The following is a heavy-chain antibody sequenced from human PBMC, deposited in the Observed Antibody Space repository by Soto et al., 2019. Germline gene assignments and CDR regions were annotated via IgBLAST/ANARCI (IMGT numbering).Heavy chain of an antibody. J-gene: IGHJ6*02. CDR1: GFTFSSYS. CDR3: ARTPTYYDFWSCYDSYGMDV. D-gene: IGHD3-3*01. CDR2: ISSSSSYI. V-gene: IGHV3-21*01. Sequence: RLSCAASGFTFSSYSMNWVRQAPGKGLEWVSSISSSSSYIYYADSVKGRFTISRDNAKNSLYLQMNSLRAEDTAVYYCARTPTYYDFWSCYDSYGMDVWGQGTTVTVSS.